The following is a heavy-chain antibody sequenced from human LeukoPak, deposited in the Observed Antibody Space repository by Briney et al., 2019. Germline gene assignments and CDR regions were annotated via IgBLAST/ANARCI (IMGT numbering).Heavy chain of an antibody. J-gene: IGHJ4*02. Sequence: GGSLRLSCAASGFTFSSYWMTWVRQAPGKGLEWVANTKQDGSAKYYVDSLRGRFSISRDNVKNSLFLQMNSLSDDDTAVYYCARCPYDSTGYYSVPSHLDYWGQGTLVTVSS. V-gene: IGHV3-7*01. CDR3: ARCPYDSTGYYSVPSHLDY. CDR1: GFTFSSYW. D-gene: IGHD3-22*01. CDR2: TKQDGSAK.